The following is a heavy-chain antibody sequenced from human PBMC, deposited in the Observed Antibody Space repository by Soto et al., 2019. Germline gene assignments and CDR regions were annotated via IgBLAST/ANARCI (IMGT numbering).Heavy chain of an antibody. Sequence: QVQLVESGGGVVQPGRSLRLSCAASGFTFSSYAMHWVRQAPGKGLEWVAVISYDGSNKYYADSVKGRFTISRDNSKNTLYLQMNSLRAEDTAVYYCAREGRDSSSWYQYYFDYWGQGTLVTVSS. CDR1: GFTFSSYA. V-gene: IGHV3-30-3*01. D-gene: IGHD6-13*01. CDR2: ISYDGSNK. J-gene: IGHJ4*02. CDR3: AREGRDSSSWYQYYFDY.